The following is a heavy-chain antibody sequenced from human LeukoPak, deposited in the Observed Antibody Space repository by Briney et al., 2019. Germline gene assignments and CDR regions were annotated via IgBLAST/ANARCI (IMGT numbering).Heavy chain of an antibody. CDR3: ARSPYGSGSYGFDY. D-gene: IGHD3-10*01. J-gene: IGHJ4*02. CDR2: IYYSGST. CDR1: VGSIRYYY. V-gene: IGHV4-59*12. Sequence: SETLSLTCTVSVGSIRYYYWSWLRQPPGKGLEWIGYIYYSGSTSFNPSLKSRVTISVDTYKNQFSLKLTSVSAADPDVYYCARSPYGSGSYGFDYWGQGTLVTVSS.